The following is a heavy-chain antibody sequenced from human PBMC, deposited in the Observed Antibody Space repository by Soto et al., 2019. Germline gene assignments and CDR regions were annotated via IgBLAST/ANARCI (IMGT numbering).Heavy chain of an antibody. V-gene: IGHV3-21*06. CDR2: ISGGGSYI. J-gene: IGHJ6*02. Sequence: GGSLRLSCSASGFTFSDENMSWVRQVPGKGLEWVSGISGGGSYIFYADSVQGRFSISRDNPKNSLFLEMNSLRVEDTAVYYCARDSDCHSTSCFFPPHVWGQGTTVTVS. CDR3: ARDSDCHSTSCFFPPHV. D-gene: IGHD2-2*01. CDR1: GFTFSDEN.